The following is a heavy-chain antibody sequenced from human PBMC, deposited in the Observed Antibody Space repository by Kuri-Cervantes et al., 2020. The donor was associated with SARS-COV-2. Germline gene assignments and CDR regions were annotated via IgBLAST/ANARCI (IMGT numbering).Heavy chain of an antibody. CDR1: GFTFTSSA. J-gene: IGHJ4*02. CDR2: IVVGSGNT. Sequence: SVKVSCKASGFTFTSSAVQWVRQARGQRLERIGWIVVGSGNTNYAQKFQERVTITRDMSTSTAYMELSSLRSEDTAVYYCAANGYSGYDLASYWGQGTLVTVSS. D-gene: IGHD5-12*01. CDR3: AANGYSGYDLASY. V-gene: IGHV1-58*01.